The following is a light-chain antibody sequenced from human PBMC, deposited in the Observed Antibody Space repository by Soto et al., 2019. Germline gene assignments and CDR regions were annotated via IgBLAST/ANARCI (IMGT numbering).Light chain of an antibody. Sequence: EIVLTQSPGTLSLSLGEGATLSCRASQSVSSSYLAWYQQKPGQAPRLLIYGASSRATGIPARFSGSGSGTDFTLTISRLEPEDFAVYYCQQYGTSPEWTFGQGTKVDIK. CDR1: QSVSSSY. V-gene: IGKV3-20*01. J-gene: IGKJ1*01. CDR3: QQYGTSPEWT. CDR2: GAS.